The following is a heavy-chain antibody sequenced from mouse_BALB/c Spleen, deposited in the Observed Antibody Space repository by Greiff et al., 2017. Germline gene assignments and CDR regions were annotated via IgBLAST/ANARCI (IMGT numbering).Heavy chain of an antibody. CDR3: ASGITTVVPPFAY. D-gene: IGHD1-1*01. CDR1: GFTFSSYA. Sequence: EVKLMESGGGLVKPGGSLKLSCAASGFTFSSYAMSWVRQTPEKRLEWVASISSGGSTYYPDSVKGRFTISRDNARNILYLQMSSLRSEDTAMYYCASGITTVVPPFAYWGQGTLVTVSA. J-gene: IGHJ3*01. V-gene: IGHV5-6-5*01. CDR2: ISSGGST.